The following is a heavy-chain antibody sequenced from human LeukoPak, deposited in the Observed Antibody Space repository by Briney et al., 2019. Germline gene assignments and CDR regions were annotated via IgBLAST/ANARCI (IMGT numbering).Heavy chain of an antibody. CDR2: IKQDGSEK. V-gene: IGHV3-7*05. Sequence: PGGSLRLFCAASGFTFSSYWMSWVRQAPGKGLEWVANIKQDGSEKYYVDSVKGRFTISRDSAKNSLYLQMNSLRAEDTAVYYCARAGITIFGVVTPNFDYWGQGTLVTVSS. D-gene: IGHD3-3*01. CDR1: GFTFSSYW. J-gene: IGHJ4*02. CDR3: ARAGITIFGVVTPNFDY.